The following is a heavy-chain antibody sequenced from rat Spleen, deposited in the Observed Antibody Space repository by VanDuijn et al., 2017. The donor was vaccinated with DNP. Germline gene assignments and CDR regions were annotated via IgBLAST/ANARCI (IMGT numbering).Heavy chain of an antibody. CDR2: IWNTGGT. V-gene: IGHV2-41*01. CDR3: TRDRGGFDY. Sequence: QVQLKESGPGLVQPSQTLSLTCTVAGFSLTGYNVHWVRQPPGKGLEWMGIIWNTGGTRYNSALKSRLTIIKDTSKSQVFLKMNSLQTEDTATYYCTRDRGGFDYWGQGVMVTVSS. CDR1: GFSLTGYN. J-gene: IGHJ2*01. D-gene: IGHD1-11*01.